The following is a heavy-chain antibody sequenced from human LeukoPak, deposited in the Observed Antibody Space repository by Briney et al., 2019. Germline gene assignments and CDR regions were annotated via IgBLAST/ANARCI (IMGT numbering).Heavy chain of an antibody. CDR3: AKANYDILPGYPYYFDY. CDR1: GFNSEDHA. J-gene: IGHJ4*02. D-gene: IGHD3-9*01. CDR2: ISWNSGSI. Sequence: GGSLRLSCVVSGFNSEDHAMHWVRQAPGQGLEWVSGISWNSGSIGYADSVKGRFTISRDNAKNSLYLQMNSLRAEDTALYYCAKANYDILPGYPYYFDYWGQGTLVTVSS. V-gene: IGHV3-9*02.